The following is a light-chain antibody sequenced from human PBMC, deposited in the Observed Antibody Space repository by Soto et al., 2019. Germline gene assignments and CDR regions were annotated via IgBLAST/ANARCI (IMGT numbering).Light chain of an antibody. Sequence: QSVLTQPPSASGTPGQRVTISCSGSSSNIGSNSVYWYQQLPGTAPKLLIYRNNQRPSGVPDRFSGSKSGTSASLAISGLRSEDEADYDSLSGHVFGTGTKLTVL. CDR3: LSGHV. V-gene: IGLV1-47*01. CDR1: SSNIGSNS. CDR2: RNN. J-gene: IGLJ1*01.